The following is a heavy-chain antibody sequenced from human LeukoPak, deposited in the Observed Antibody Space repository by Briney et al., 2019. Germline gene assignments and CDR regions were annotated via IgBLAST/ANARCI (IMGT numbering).Heavy chain of an antibody. V-gene: IGHV4-4*07. CDR1: GGPISTYY. D-gene: IGHD5-18*01. J-gene: IGHJ4*02. CDR3: AREASDTAMATYYFDY. Sequence: SETLSLNCTVPGGPISTYYWSWIRQPAGKGLVWIGRIYLSGRTSYNPSLQSRVTMSVDTSRNQFSLKLRSVTAADTAVYYCAREASDTAMATYYFDYWVQGTLVTVSS. CDR2: IYLSGRT.